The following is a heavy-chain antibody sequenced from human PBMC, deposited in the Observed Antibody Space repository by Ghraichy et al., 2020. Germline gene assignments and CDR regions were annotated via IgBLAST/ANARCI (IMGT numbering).Heavy chain of an antibody. CDR3: ARDSGVRVRGVISPFDY. Sequence: SETLSLTCTVSGGSISSSSYYWGWIRQPPGKGLEWIGSIYYSGSTYYNPSLKSRVTISVDTSKNQFSLKLSSVTAADTAVYYCARDSGVRVRGVISPFDYWGQGTLVTVSS. V-gene: IGHV4-39*07. CDR1: GGSISSSSYY. CDR2: IYYSGST. D-gene: IGHD3-10*01. J-gene: IGHJ4*02.